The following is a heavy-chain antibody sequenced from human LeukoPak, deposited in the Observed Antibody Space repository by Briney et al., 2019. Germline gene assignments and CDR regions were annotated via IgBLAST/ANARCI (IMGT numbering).Heavy chain of an antibody. J-gene: IGHJ4*02. CDR2: IRYDAANK. CDR1: GFSFSNYG. Sequence: GGSLRLSCAASGFSFSNYGMHWVRQAPGKGLEWVAFIRYDAANKWCADSVKGRCTISRDNSKNMLYLQMNSLRVEDTAVYYCAKDSQTSWSSSWLWFLDSWGQGTPVTVSS. CDR3: AKDSQTSWSSSWLWFLDS. D-gene: IGHD6-13*01. V-gene: IGHV3-30*02.